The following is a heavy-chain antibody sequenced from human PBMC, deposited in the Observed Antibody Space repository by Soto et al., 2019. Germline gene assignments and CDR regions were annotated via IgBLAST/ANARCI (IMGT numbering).Heavy chain of an antibody. CDR3: AKAGSHNFDY. Sequence: QVQLVESGGGVVQPGRSLRLSCAASGFTFSHYAMHWVRQAPGKGLEGVALMSYDGSNEYYADSVKGRFTISRDNSKNTVYLQMNCLRAEDTDVYYSAKAGSHNFDYWGQGTLVTVSS. V-gene: IGHV3-30*18. D-gene: IGHD1-26*01. CDR2: MSYDGSNE. CDR1: GFTFSHYA. J-gene: IGHJ4*02.